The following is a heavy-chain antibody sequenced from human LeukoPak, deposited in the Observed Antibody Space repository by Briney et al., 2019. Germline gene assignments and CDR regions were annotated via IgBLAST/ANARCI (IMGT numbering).Heavy chain of an antibody. CDR2: ISAYNGNT. D-gene: IGHD3-10*01. V-gene: IGHV1-18*01. CDR3: ARDEPEVRGVRYGMDV. J-gene: IGHJ6*02. CDR1: GYTFTSYG. Sequence: GASVKVSCKASGYTFTSYGISWVRQAPGQGLEWMGWISAYNGNTTYAQKLQGRVTMTTDTSTSTAYMELRSLRSDDTAVYYCARDEPEVRGVRYGMDVWGQGTTVTVSS.